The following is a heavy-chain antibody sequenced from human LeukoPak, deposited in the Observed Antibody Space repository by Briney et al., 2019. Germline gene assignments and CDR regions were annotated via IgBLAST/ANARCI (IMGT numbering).Heavy chain of an antibody. CDR2: INPNSGGT. CDR1: GYTFTGYY. J-gene: IGHJ4*02. V-gene: IGHV1-2*02. Sequence: ASVKVSCKASGYTFTGYYMHWVRQAPGQGLEWMGWINPNSGGTNYAQKFQGRVTMTRDTSISTAYMELSRLRSDDTAVYYCARDLGEMVRGAEFDYWGQGTLVTVSS. D-gene: IGHD3-10*01. CDR3: ARDLGEMVRGAEFDY.